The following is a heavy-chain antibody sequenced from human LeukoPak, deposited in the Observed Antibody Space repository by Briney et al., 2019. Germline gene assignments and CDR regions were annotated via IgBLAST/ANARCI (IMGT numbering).Heavy chain of an antibody. Sequence: GGSLRLSCAVSGFTVTDNYMSWVRQAPGKGLKWVSVIYPDGRTYYADSVKGRFTISRDISRNTLLLQMNNLRADDTAVHYCARTNPVYGDYDYWGQGTLVTVSS. D-gene: IGHD4-17*01. CDR2: IYPDGRT. J-gene: IGHJ4*02. CDR3: ARTNPVYGDYDY. V-gene: IGHV3-53*01. CDR1: GFTVTDNY.